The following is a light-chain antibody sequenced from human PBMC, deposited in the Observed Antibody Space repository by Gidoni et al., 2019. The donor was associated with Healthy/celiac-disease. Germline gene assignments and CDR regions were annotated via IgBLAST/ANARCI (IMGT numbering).Light chain of an antibody. V-gene: IGKV1-5*03. J-gene: IGKJ1*01. CDR1: QSISSW. CDR2: KAS. Sequence: DIQMTQSPSPLSASVGDRVTITCRASQSISSWLAWYQQKPGKAPKLLIYKASSLESGVPSRFSGSGSGTEFTLTISSLQPDDFATYYCQQYNSYPWTFXXXTKVEIK. CDR3: QQYNSYPWT.